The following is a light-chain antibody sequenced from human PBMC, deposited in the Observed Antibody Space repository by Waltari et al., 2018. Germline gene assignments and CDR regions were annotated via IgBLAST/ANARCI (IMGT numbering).Light chain of an antibody. CDR1: QSASSS. V-gene: IGKV3-11*01. CDR3: QQRSNWPPT. Sequence: EMLLPQSQATLSSPSGDRVTLSCRAIQSASSSLAWYQQKPGQTPRLLFHDVSNRASGIPARFSVSGSGTDFTLTISSLEAEDFAVYYCQQRSNWPPTFGQGTKVEIK. J-gene: IGKJ1*01. CDR2: DVS.